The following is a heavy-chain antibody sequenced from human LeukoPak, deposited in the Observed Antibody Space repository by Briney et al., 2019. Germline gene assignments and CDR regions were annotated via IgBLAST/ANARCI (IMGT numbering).Heavy chain of an antibody. V-gene: IGHV3-23*01. Sequence: GGSLSLSCAAAGFTFSSYSMGCVRHAPGGGLEWVSAISGSGGSTYYAYSVEGRFTISRDNSNNTLYLQMNSLRAEDTAVYYCAKIPEVDILTGYTYYFDYWGQGTLVTVSS. CDR3: AKIPEVDILTGYTYYFDY. CDR1: GFTFSSYS. J-gene: IGHJ4*02. CDR2: ISGSGGST. D-gene: IGHD3-9*01.